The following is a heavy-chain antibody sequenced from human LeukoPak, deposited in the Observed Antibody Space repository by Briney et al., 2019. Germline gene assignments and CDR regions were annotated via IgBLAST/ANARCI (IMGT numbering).Heavy chain of an antibody. V-gene: IGHV3-7*04. J-gene: IGHJ4*02. Sequence: ETLSLTCAVYGGSFSGYYWSWIRQPPGKGLEWVANIKQDGSEKYYVDSVKGRFTISRDNAKNSLYLQMNSLRAEDTAVYYCARVAATLDYWGQGTLVTVSS. CDR1: GGSFSGYY. CDR3: ARVAATLDY. CDR2: IKQDGSEK. D-gene: IGHD2-15*01.